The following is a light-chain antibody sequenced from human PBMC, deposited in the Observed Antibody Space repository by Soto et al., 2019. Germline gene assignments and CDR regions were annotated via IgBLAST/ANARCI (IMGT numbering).Light chain of an antibody. Sequence: IQMTQSPSALSASPEDTVPIPCQASQGISSYLAWYQQELGKAPKLLIYAASTLQSGVPSRFSGSGSGTDFTLTISRLQSEDFATYCCQQYYSYPWTCCQGTKV. V-gene: IGKV1-8*01. CDR1: QGISSY. J-gene: IGKJ1*01. CDR2: AAS. CDR3: QQYYSYPWT.